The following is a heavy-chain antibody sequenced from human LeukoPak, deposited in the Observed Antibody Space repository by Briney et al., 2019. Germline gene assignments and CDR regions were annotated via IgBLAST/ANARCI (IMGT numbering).Heavy chain of an antibody. J-gene: IGHJ4*02. V-gene: IGHV4-59*01. CDR2: IYHSGST. CDR1: GDSISIYY. D-gene: IGHD6-13*01. CDR3: ATGYSSAWYYFDY. Sequence: SETLSLTCTVSGDSISIYYWSWIRQPPGKGLEWIGYIYHSGSTNYNPSLKSRVTISADTSKDQFSLKLASVTAADTAAYYCATGYSSAWYYFDYWGQGTLVTVSS.